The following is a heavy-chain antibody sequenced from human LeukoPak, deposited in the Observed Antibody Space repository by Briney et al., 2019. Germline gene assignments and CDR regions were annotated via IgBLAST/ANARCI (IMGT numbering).Heavy chain of an antibody. CDR1: GGSFSGYY. CDR2: IYHSGST. D-gene: IGHD3-10*02. V-gene: IGHV4-34*01. CDR3: ASDHMLYAFHI. Sequence: SETLSLTCAVYGGSFSGYYWSWIRQPPGKGLEWIGEIYHSGSTNYNPSLKSRVTISVDTSKNQFSLKLISVTAADTAVYYCASDHMLYAFHIWGQGTMVTVSS. J-gene: IGHJ3*02.